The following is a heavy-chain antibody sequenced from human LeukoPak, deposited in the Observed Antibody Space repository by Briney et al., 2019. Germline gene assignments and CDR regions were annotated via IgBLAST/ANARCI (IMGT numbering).Heavy chain of an antibody. CDR3: ARRSTVTGSDY. CDR1: GASIRSSSYY. V-gene: IGHV4-39*07. Sequence: SETLSLTCTVSGASIRSSSYYWGGIRQPPGKGLEWIGSIYYSGSTYYNPSLKSRVTISVDTSKNQFSLKLSSVTAADTAVYYCARRSTVTGSDYWGQGTLVTVSS. D-gene: IGHD4-17*01. J-gene: IGHJ4*02. CDR2: IYYSGST.